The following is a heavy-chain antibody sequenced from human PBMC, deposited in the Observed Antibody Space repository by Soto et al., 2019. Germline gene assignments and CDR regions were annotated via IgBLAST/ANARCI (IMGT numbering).Heavy chain of an antibody. V-gene: IGHV3-30*18. D-gene: IGHD1-1*01. CDR1: GFTLSSYG. Sequence: QVQLVESGGGVVQPGRSLRLSCAASGFTLSSYGMHWVRQAPGKGLEWVAVISYDGSNKYYADSVKDRFTISRDNSKNTLYLQMNSLRAEDTAVYYCANIPYSWNGADASDIWGQGTLVTVSS. J-gene: IGHJ3*02. CDR3: ANIPYSWNGADASDI. CDR2: ISYDGSNK.